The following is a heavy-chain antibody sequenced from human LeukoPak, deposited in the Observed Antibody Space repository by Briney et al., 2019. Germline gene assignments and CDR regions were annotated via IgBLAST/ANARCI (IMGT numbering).Heavy chain of an antibody. D-gene: IGHD5-12*01. CDR1: GGSFSGYY. J-gene: IGHJ4*02. CDR3: ARGPGSREGYIVATIRQGSYFDY. V-gene: IGHV4-34*01. CDR2: INHSGST. Sequence: SETLSLTCAVYGGSFSGYYWSWIRQPPGKGLEWIGEINHSGSTNYNPSLKSRVTISVDTSKNQFSLKLSSVTAADTAVYYCARGPGSREGYIVATIRQGSYFDYWGQGTLVTVSS.